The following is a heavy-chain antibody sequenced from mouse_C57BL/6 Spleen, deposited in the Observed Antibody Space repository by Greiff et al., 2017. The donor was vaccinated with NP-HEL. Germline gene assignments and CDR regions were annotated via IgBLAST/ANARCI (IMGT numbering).Heavy chain of an antibody. J-gene: IGHJ4*01. V-gene: IGHV1-55*01. CDR3: ARGDDYGSSYYYAMDY. D-gene: IGHD1-1*01. Sequence: QVQLQQPGAELVKPGASVKMSCKASGYTFTSYWITWVKQRPGPGLEWIGDIYPGSGSTNYNEKFKSKATLTVDTSSSTAYMQLSSLTSEDSAVYYCARGDDYGSSYYYAMDYWGQGTSVTVSS. CDR2: IYPGSGST. CDR1: GYTFTSYW.